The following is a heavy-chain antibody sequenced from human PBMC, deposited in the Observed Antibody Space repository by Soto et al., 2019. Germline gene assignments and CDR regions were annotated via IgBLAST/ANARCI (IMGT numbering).Heavy chain of an antibody. CDR2: ISGSGGST. CDR1: GFTFSSKS. CDR3: ARDESSSMYYFAY. J-gene: IGHJ4*02. V-gene: IGHV3-23*01. Sequence: EVQLLESGGGLVQPGGFLRLSCAASGFTFSSKSMSWVRQPPGKGLEWVSGISGSGGSTYYADSVKGRFTMSRANSKNTLFLQMNSLRVEDTAVYYCARDESSSMYYFAYWGQGTVVTVSS. D-gene: IGHD6-13*01.